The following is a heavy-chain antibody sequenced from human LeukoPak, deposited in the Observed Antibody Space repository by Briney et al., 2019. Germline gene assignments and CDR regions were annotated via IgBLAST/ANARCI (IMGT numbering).Heavy chain of an antibody. D-gene: IGHD6-13*01. CDR1: GFTFSSYA. Sequence: PGGSLRLSCAASGFTFSSYAMHWVRQAPGKGLEWVAVIWYDGSNKYCADSVKGRFTISRDNSKNTLYLQMNSLRAEDTAVYYCARASLGSWFDYWGQGTLVTVSS. J-gene: IGHJ4*02. CDR3: ARASLGSWFDY. V-gene: IGHV3-33*08. CDR2: IWYDGSNK.